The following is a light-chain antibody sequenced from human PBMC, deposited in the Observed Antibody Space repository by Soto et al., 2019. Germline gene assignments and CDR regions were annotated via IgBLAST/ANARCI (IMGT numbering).Light chain of an antibody. J-gene: IGLJ1*01. CDR3: SSYTAFTTYV. Sequence: QSALTQPASVSGSPGQSITISCTGTSSDVGGYKHVSWYQQHPGKAPKLLIYDVGARPSGISDRFSGSKSGNTASLTISGLQAEDEADYYCSSYTAFTTYVFGSGTKLTVL. V-gene: IGLV2-14*01. CDR2: DVG. CDR1: SSDVGGYKH.